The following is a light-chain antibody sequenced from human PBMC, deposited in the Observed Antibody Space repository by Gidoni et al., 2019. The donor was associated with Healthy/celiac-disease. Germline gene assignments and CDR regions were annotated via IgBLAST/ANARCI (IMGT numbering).Light chain of an antibody. CDR1: QSVSSY. CDR3: QQRSNWPLT. V-gene: IGKV3-11*01. J-gene: IGKJ4*01. Sequence: VLTQSSATLSLSPGGRATLSCSANQSVSSYLAWYQQKPGQAPRLLLYAASNRATGLPARFSGSGSGTDFTLTISSLEPEDFAVYYCQQRSNWPLTFGGGTKVEIK. CDR2: AAS.